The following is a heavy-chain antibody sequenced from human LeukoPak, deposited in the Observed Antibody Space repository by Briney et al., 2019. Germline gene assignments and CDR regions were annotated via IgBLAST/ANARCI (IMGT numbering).Heavy chain of an antibody. Sequence: GGALGLSPVAPGNPLSREFKGWGCQGPGEGGGWGSFIDSTGSTYYADSVKGRFTISRDNSRNTLYLQMNSLRVEDTAVYYCARDTPVNHDAFDIWGQGTMVTVSS. V-gene: IGHV3-66*01. CDR2: IDSTGST. CDR1: GNPLSREF. CDR3: ARDTPVNHDAFDI. J-gene: IGHJ3*02. D-gene: IGHD1-14*01.